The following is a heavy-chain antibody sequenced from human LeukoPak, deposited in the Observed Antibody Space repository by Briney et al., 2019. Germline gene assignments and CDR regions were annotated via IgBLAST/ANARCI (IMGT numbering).Heavy chain of an antibody. V-gene: IGHV4-59*01. D-gene: IGHD5-12*01. CDR2: IYYSGST. Sequence: SETLSLTCTVSGGSISSYYWSWIRQPPRKGLEWIGYIYYSGSTNYNPSLKSRVTISVDTSKNQFSLKLSSVTAADTAVYYCASSSLGYYFDYWGQGTLVTVSS. CDR3: ASSSLGYYFDY. J-gene: IGHJ4*02. CDR1: GGSISSYY.